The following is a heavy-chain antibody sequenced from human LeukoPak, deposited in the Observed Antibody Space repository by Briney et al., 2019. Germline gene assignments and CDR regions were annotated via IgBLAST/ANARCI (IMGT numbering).Heavy chain of an antibody. CDR2: INWNGGST. CDR3: AREVDHGLYYYYYGMDV. D-gene: IGHD1-14*01. CDR1: GFTFDDYG. J-gene: IGHJ6*02. Sequence: PGGSLRLSCAASGFTFDDYGMSWVRHAPGKGLEWVSGINWNGGSTGYADSVKGRFTISRDNAKNSLYLQMNSLRAEDTAVYYCAREVDHGLYYYYYGMDVWGQGTTVTVSS. V-gene: IGHV3-20*04.